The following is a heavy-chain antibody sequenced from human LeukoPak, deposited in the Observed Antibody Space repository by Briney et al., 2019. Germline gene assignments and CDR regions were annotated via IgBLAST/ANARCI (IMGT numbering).Heavy chain of an antibody. D-gene: IGHD6-25*01. CDR3: ARLYSGSLGRVFDY. CDR2: IYYSGST. CDR1: GGSMSSYY. Sequence: PSETLSPTCTVSGGSMSSYYWSWIRQPPGKGLEWIGYIYYSGSTNYNPSLKSRVTISVDTSKNQFSLKLSSVTAADTAVYYCARLYSGSLGRVFDYWGQGTLVTVSS. J-gene: IGHJ4*02. V-gene: IGHV4-59*01.